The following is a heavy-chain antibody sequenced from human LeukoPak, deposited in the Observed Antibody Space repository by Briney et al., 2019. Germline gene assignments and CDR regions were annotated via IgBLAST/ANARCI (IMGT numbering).Heavy chain of an antibody. CDR1: GFTFSSYG. V-gene: IGHV3-30*03. J-gene: IGHJ3*02. Sequence: GGSLRLSCAASGFTFSSYGIHWVRQAPGKGLEWVAVISYDGSNKYYADSVKGRFTISRDNSKNTLYLQMNSLRAEDTAVYYCARDQAQPGWALLWFGELSGAFDIWGQGTMVTVSS. D-gene: IGHD3-10*01. CDR2: ISYDGSNK. CDR3: ARDQAQPGWALLWFGELSGAFDI.